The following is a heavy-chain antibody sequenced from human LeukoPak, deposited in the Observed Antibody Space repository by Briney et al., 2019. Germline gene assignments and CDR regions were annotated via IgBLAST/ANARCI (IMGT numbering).Heavy chain of an antibody. CDR1: GGSFSAYY. Sequence: SETLSLTCAVYGGSFSAYYWSWIRQPPGKGLEWIGEINHSGSTNYNPSLKSRVTLSVDTSKNHFSLRLSSVTAADTAVYYCARGFANSDYFDYWDQGTLVTVSS. D-gene: IGHD1/OR15-1a*01. CDR2: INHSGST. J-gene: IGHJ4*02. V-gene: IGHV4-34*01. CDR3: ARGFANSDYFDY.